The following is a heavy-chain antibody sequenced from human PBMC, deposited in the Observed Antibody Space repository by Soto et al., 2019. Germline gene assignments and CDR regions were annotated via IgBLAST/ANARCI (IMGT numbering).Heavy chain of an antibody. V-gene: IGHV3-43D*04. CDR3: AKGDYGGNSTPYYYGMDV. Sequence: GGSLRLSCAASGFTFDDYAMHWVRQAPGKGLEWVSLISWDGGSTYYADSVKGRFTISRDNSKNSLSLQMNSLRAEDTALYYCAKGDYGGNSTPYYYGMDVWGQGTTVTVSS. CDR1: GFTFDDYA. D-gene: IGHD4-17*01. CDR2: ISWDGGST. J-gene: IGHJ6*02.